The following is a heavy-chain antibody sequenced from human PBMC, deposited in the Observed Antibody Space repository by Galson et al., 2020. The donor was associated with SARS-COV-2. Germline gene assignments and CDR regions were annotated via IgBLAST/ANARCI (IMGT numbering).Heavy chain of an antibody. CDR2: IKEDGSEK. CDR1: GFTFTNYW. J-gene: IGHJ4*02. D-gene: IGHD1-1*01. Sequence: GESLKISCAASGFTFTNYWMMWVRQAPGKGLEWVANIKEDGSEKYYVDSVKGRFTISRDNAKNSLYLQMNSLRAEDTAVYYCATVYFWRFDFWGQGTLVTVSS. V-gene: IGHV3-7*03. CDR3: ATVYFWRFDF.